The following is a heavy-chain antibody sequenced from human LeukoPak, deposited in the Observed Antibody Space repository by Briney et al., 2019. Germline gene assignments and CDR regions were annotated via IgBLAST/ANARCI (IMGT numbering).Heavy chain of an antibody. D-gene: IGHD3-16*02. CDR3: AKGLRLGELSLDY. Sequence: PGGSLRLSCAASGFTFSSYAMSWVRLAPGKGLEWVSAISGGGSITYYADSVKGRFTISRDNSKITLYLQMNSLRAEDTALYYCAKGLRLGELSLDYWGQGTLVTVSS. J-gene: IGHJ4*02. CDR1: GFTFSSYA. V-gene: IGHV3-23*01. CDR2: ISGGGSIT.